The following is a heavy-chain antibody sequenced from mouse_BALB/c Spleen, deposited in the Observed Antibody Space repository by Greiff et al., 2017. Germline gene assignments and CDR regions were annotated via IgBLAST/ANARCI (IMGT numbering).Heavy chain of an antibody. CDR2: IWAGGST. CDR1: GFSLTSYG. CDR3: ARDLYRYDGNYYAMDY. J-gene: IGHJ4*01. V-gene: IGHV2-9*02. Sequence: QVQLQQSGPGLVAPSQSLSITCTVSGFSLTSYGVHWVRQPPGKGLEWLGVIWAGGSTNYNSALMSRLSISKDNSKSQVFLKMNSLQTDDTAMYYCARDLYRYDGNYYAMDYWGQGTSVTVSS. D-gene: IGHD2-14*01.